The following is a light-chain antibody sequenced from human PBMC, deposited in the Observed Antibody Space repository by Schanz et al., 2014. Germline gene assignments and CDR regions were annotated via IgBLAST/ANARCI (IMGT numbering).Light chain of an antibody. CDR2: EVS. CDR1: SSDVGAYNY. J-gene: IGLJ2*01. V-gene: IGLV2-8*01. Sequence: QSALTQPPSASGSPGQSVTISCTGTSSDVGAYNYVSWYQQQPGKAPKLMIYEVSKRPSGVPDRFSGSKSGNTASLTISGLQAEDEADYYCCSYAGSSTSVVFGGGTKLTVL. CDR3: CSYAGSSTSVV.